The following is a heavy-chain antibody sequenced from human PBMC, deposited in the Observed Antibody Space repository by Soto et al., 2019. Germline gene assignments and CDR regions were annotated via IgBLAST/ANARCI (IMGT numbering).Heavy chain of an antibody. CDR2: IIPIFGTA. CDR1: GVTFSSYA. Sequence: SVKVSCKASGVTFSSYAISWVRQAPGQGLEWMGGIIPIFGTANYAQKFQGRVTITADESTSTAYMELSSLRSEDTAVYYCARDRTPLSPGNSDYWGQGTLVTVSS. V-gene: IGHV1-69*13. CDR3: ARDRTPLSPGNSDY. D-gene: IGHD2-15*01. J-gene: IGHJ4*02.